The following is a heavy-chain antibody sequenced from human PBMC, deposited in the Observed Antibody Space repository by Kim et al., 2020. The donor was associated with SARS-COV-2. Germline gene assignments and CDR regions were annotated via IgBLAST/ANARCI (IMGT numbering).Heavy chain of an antibody. Sequence: ASVKVSCKASGYTFTDFYIHWVRQAPGQGLEWMGIIDPRNSWTQYAQRLQGRLTVTRDTSTSTVYMELSSLRSDDTAVYYCARDNITAAGKEDVDYWGQG. CDR1: GYTFTDFY. V-gene: IGHV1-46*01. CDR2: IDPRNSWT. J-gene: IGHJ4*02. D-gene: IGHD6-13*01. CDR3: ARDNITAAGKEDVDY.